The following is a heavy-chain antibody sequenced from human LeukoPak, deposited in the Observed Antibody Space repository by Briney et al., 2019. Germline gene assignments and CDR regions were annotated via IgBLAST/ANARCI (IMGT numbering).Heavy chain of an antibody. V-gene: IGHV5-51*01. Sequence: KPGESLKISCKGYGYSFTNYWIGWVRQMPGKGLEWMGVIYPGDSDTRYSPSVQGQVIISIDKSISTAYLQWSSLKASDAAMYFCVRQYCGGDCYPLDAFDIWGQGTMVTVS. CDR1: GYSFTNYW. D-gene: IGHD2-21*02. CDR3: VRQYCGGDCYPLDAFDI. CDR2: IYPGDSDT. J-gene: IGHJ3*02.